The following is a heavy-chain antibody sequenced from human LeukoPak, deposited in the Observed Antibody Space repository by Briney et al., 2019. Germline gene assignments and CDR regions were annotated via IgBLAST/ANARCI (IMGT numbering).Heavy chain of an antibody. D-gene: IGHD1-26*01. CDR3: ASQWELRY. Sequence: GGSLRLSCAVSGFTVSSNYMTWVRPAPGKGLEWVSVIYSGGTTYYADSVKGRFTISRDNSKNTLYLQMNSLRAEGTAVYYCASQWELRYWGQGTLVTVSS. CDR1: GFTVSSNY. J-gene: IGHJ4*02. V-gene: IGHV3-53*01. CDR2: IYSGGTT.